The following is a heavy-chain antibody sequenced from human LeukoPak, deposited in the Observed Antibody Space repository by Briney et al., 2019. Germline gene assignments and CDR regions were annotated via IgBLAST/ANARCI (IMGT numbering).Heavy chain of an antibody. D-gene: IGHD3-10*01. Sequence: GGSLRLSCAASGFTFGDYAMHWVRQAPGKGLEWVSGISWNSDSIGYADSVKGRFTISRDNAKNSLYLQMNSLRAEDTAVYYCARDRYGSGSYSGYRFDYWGQGTLVTVSS. CDR2: ISWNSDSI. CDR3: ARDRYGSGSYSGYRFDY. J-gene: IGHJ4*02. V-gene: IGHV3-9*01. CDR1: GFTFGDYA.